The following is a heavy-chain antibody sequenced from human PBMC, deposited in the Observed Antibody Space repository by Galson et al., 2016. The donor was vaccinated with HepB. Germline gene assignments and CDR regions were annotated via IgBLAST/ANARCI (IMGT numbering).Heavy chain of an antibody. J-gene: IGHJ6*02. V-gene: IGHV3-23*01. CDR3: ARDDRGGWYGFHYGMDV. CDR1: GFSISIYS. D-gene: IGHD6-19*01. Sequence: SLRLSCAASGFSISIYSMNWVRQAPGKGLEWVSAIRGSGTGTSYTDSVKGRFTISRDNSKNTLYLQMNSLRAEDTAVYYCARDDRGGWYGFHYGMDVWGQGTTVTVSS. CDR2: IRGSGTGT.